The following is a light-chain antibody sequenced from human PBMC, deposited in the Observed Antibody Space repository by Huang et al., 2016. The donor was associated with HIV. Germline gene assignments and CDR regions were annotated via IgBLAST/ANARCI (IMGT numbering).Light chain of an antibody. CDR3: QHYETYPPT. Sequence: DIQMTQSPSSLSASVGDRVTIHCRASQDIRYYLNWIQQKPGKSPKSLIYHATNLETGVPSRFSGGGSGTDFALTISSLQPEDIATYYCQHYETYPPTFGQGTMV. CDR1: QDIRYY. CDR2: HAT. V-gene: IGKV1-16*01. J-gene: IGKJ1*01.